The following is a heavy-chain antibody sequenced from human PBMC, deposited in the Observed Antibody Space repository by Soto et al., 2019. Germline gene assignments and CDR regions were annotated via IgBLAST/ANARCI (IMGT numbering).Heavy chain of an antibody. CDR3: ARDLGIAAENYFDY. CDR1: GYTFTSYG. V-gene: IGHV1-18*01. Sequence: ASVKVSCKASGYTFTSYGISWVRQAPGQGLERMGWISAYNGNTNYAQKLQGRVTMTTDTSTSTAYMELRSLRSDDTAVYYCARDLGIAAENYFDYWGQGTLVTVSS. D-gene: IGHD6-13*01. J-gene: IGHJ4*02. CDR2: ISAYNGNT.